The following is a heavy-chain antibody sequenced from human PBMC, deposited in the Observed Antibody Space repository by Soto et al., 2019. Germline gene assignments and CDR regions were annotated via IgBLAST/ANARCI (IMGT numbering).Heavy chain of an antibody. Sequence: EVQLLESGGGLVQPGGSLRLSCAASGLTFSRYAMPWVRQAPGEGLEWGSGISGSGGTKYYADSVKGRFTISRDTSKNTLFLQMNSLRAEDTAVYYCAKNDFGDYYYYMDVWGKGATVTVSS. J-gene: IGHJ6*03. CDR3: AKNDFGDYYYYMDV. CDR2: ISGSGGTK. CDR1: GLTFSRYA. D-gene: IGHD4-17*01. V-gene: IGHV3-23*01.